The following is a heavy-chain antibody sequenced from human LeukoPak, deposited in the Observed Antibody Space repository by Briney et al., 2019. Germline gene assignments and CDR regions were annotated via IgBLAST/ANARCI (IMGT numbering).Heavy chain of an antibody. CDR3: ARDRVPLGYYGMDV. Sequence: ASVKVSCKASGYTFTSYAMHWVRQAPGQRLEWMGWINAGNGNTKFSQKLQGRVTITRDTSASTAYMELSSLRSEDTAVYYCARDRVPLGYYGMDVWGQGTTVTVSS. J-gene: IGHJ6*02. D-gene: IGHD3-16*01. CDR1: GYTFTSYA. V-gene: IGHV1-3*01. CDR2: INAGNGNT.